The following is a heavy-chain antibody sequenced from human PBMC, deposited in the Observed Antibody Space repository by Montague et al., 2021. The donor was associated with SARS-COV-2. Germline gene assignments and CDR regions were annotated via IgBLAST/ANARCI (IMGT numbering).Heavy chain of an antibody. J-gene: IGHJ4*02. Sequence: SLRLSCAVSGFTFSSYPMHWVRQAPGKGLEWLAVISYDATTYHYADSVRGRFSISRDDSQSTLYLQMHSLRAEDTTIYYCARDNVRRSPDYLDYWGQGTLVTVSS. CDR3: ARDNVRRSPDYLDY. CDR1: GFTFSSYP. CDR2: ISYDATTY. V-gene: IGHV3-30*04. D-gene: IGHD1-26*01.